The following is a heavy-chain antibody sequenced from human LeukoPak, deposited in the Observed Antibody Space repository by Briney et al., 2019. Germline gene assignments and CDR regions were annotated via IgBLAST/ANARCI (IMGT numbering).Heavy chain of an antibody. CDR1: GGSISSSSYY. CDR2: IYYSGST. CDR3: ARPRWLPAFRGAFDI. D-gene: IGHD5-24*01. Sequence: SETLSLTCTVSGGSISSSSYYWGWIRQPPGKGLEWIGSIYYSGSTYYNPSLKSRVTISVDTSKNQFSLKLSSVTAADTAVYYCARPRWLPAFRGAFDIWGQGTMVTVSS. V-gene: IGHV4-39*07. J-gene: IGHJ3*02.